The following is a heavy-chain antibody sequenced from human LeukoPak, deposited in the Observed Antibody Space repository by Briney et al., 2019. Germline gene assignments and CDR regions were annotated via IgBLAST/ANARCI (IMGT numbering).Heavy chain of an antibody. CDR2: ISYDGSNK. D-gene: IGHD2-15*01. CDR1: GFTFSSYG. Sequence: GGSLRLSCAASGFTFSSYGMHWVRQAPGKGLEWVAVISYDGSNKYYADSVKGRFTISRDNSKNTLYLQMNSLRAEDTAVYYCAKDTGGGSGELDYWGQETLVTVSS. CDR3: AKDTGGGSGELDY. J-gene: IGHJ4*02. V-gene: IGHV3-30*18.